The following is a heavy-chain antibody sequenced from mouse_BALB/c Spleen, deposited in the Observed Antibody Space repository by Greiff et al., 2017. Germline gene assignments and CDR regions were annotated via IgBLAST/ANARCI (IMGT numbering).Heavy chain of an antibody. Sequence: EVKLVESGGGLVKPGGSLKLSCAASGFTFSSYTMSWVRQTPEKRLEWVATISSGGSYTYYPDSVKGRFTISRDNAKNPLFLQMTSLRSEDTAMYYCARSGTTMDYRGQGTSVTVSS. CDR2: ISSGGSYT. CDR3: ARSGTTMDY. D-gene: IGHD1-1*01. J-gene: IGHJ4*01. V-gene: IGHV5-6-4*01. CDR1: GFTFSSYT.